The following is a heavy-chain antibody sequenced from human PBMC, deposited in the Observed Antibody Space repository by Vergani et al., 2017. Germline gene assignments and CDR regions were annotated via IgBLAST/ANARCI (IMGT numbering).Heavy chain of an antibody. D-gene: IGHD3-22*01. CDR3: AREGRRYYYDSSGYSGIDY. CDR1: GFTFSSYG. V-gene: IGHV3-30*03. Sequence: QVQLVEPGGGVVQPGRSLRLSCAASGFTFSSYGMHWVRQAPGKGLEWVAVISYDGSNKYYADSVKGRFTISRDNSKNTLYLQMNSLRAEDTAVYYCAREGRRYYYDSSGYSGIDYWGQGTLVTVSS. J-gene: IGHJ4*02. CDR2: ISYDGSNK.